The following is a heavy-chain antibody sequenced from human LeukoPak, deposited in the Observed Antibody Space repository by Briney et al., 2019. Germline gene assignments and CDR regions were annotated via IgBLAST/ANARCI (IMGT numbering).Heavy chain of an antibody. V-gene: IGHV3-23*01. Sequence: QSGGSLRLSCAASGSTFSGYAMSWVRQAPGKGLEWVSTVSGSGGSTYYADSVKGRFTISRDNSKNTLYLQMNSLGAEDTAVYYCAKARGSDYYYGVDVWGQGTTVTVSS. D-gene: IGHD3-10*01. CDR2: VSGSGGST. CDR1: GSTFSGYA. CDR3: AKARGSDYYYGVDV. J-gene: IGHJ6*02.